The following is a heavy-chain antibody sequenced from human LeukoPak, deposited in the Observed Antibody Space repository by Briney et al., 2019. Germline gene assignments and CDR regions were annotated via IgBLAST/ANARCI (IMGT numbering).Heavy chain of an antibody. J-gene: IGHJ4*02. CDR1: GGSISSSSSY. D-gene: IGHD3-22*01. CDR3: ALQDYYDRSLPTH. Sequence: SETLSLTCTVSGGSISSSSSYWGWIRQPPGKGLEWIRSISYGGSTYYNPSLKSRVAISVDTSKNQFSLNLRSVTAADTAVYYCALQDYYDRSLPTHWGQGTPVTVSS. V-gene: IGHV4-39*01. CDR2: ISYGGST.